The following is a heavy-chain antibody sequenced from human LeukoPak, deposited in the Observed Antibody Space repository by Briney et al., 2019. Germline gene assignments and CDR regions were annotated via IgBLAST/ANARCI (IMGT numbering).Heavy chain of an antibody. D-gene: IGHD5-12*01. CDR3: ARLRYVAQPRLDY. CDR2: IYYSGST. V-gene: IGHV4-39*01. Sequence: PSETLSLTCTVSGGSISSSSYYWGWIRQPPGKGLEWIGSIYYSGSTYYNPSLKSRVTISVDTSKNQFSLKLSSVTAADTAVHYCARLRYVAQPRLDYWGQGTLVTVSS. J-gene: IGHJ4*02. CDR1: GGSISSSSYY.